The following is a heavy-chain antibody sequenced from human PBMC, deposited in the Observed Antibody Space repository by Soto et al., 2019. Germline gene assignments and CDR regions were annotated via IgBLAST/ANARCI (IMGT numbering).Heavy chain of an antibody. CDR2: VTSRTEGATS. D-gene: IGHD3-10*01. V-gene: IGHV3-15*01. Sequence: EVLLVESGGGLVKPGGSLRLSCVGSGFAFHNAWMNWVRQAPGKGLEWVGRVTSRTEGATSHYAAPVKDRFIIARDDSTDTLHLQMTSLRTEDTAVYYCSTLGLRGVIHFWCQGTLVTVSS. CDR3: STLGLRGVIHF. CDR1: GFAFHNAW. J-gene: IGHJ4*02.